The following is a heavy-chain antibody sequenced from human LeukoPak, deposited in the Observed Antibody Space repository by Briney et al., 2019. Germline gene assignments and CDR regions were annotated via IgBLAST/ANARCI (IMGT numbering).Heavy chain of an antibody. Sequence: SVKVSCKASGYTFTSYGISWVRQAPGQGLEWMGGTISIFGTANYAQKFQGRVTITTDESTSTAYMELSSLRSEDTAVYYCASPDPNWNYDNTEYFQHWGQGTLVTVSS. V-gene: IGHV1-69*05. CDR3: ASPDPNWNYDNTEYFQH. CDR2: TISIFGTA. J-gene: IGHJ1*01. CDR1: GYTFTSYG. D-gene: IGHD1-7*01.